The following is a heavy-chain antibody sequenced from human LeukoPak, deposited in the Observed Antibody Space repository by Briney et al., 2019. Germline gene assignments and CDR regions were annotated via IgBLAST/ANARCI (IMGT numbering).Heavy chain of an antibody. CDR1: GGSISTSNYY. CDR2: IFYSGST. CDR3: AREQSYYYGSGSYYKVVYNWFDP. Sequence: SETLSLTCTVSGGSISTSNYYWGWVRQPPGKGPEWIGSIFYSGSTYYNPSLRSRVTISLDTSKNQFSLKLSSVTAADTAVYYCAREQSYYYGSGSYYKVVYNWFDPWGQGTLVTVSS. D-gene: IGHD3-10*01. V-gene: IGHV4-39*07. J-gene: IGHJ5*02.